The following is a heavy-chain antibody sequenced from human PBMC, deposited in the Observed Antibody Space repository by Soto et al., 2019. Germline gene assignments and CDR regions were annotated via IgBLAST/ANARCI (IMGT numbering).Heavy chain of an antibody. CDR1: GGTFSSYA. J-gene: IGHJ4*02. V-gene: IGHV1-69*13. Sequence: SVKVSCKASGGTFSSYAISWVRQAPGQGLEWMGGIIPIFGTANYAQKFQGRVTITADESTSTAYMELSSLRSEDTAVYYCAREGPHCSGGSCYPVAYWGQGTLVTVYS. D-gene: IGHD2-15*01. CDR3: AREGPHCSGGSCYPVAY. CDR2: IIPIFGTA.